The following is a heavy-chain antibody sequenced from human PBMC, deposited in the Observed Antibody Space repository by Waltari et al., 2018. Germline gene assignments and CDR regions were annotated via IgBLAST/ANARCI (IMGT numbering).Heavy chain of an antibody. CDR3: ATDYGDFLGV. D-gene: IGHD3-10*01. Sequence: EVQVVESGGGLVKPGGSLRLSCVVSGFTFTKAWMSWVRQAPGKGLEWVGRNKSEGDGGTRDYSAPLKGRISLSRDDSKNTVYLQMNTLKPEDTAVYFCATDYGDFLGVWGTGTTVTVFS. J-gene: IGHJ6*04. CDR1: GFTFTKAW. CDR2: NKSEGDGGTR. V-gene: IGHV3-15*01.